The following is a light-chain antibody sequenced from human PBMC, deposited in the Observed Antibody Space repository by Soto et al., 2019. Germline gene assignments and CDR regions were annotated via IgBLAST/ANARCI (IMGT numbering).Light chain of an antibody. J-gene: IGLJ1*01. V-gene: IGLV2-14*01. CDR2: EVT. Sequence: QSVLTQPASVSGSPGQSITISCTGTSGDIGSYNRVSWYQQHPGKAPKLIIYEVTDRPSGASNRFSGSKSGNTASLTISGLQAEDEAEYYCSSYTNINTRARVFGTGTKVTVL. CDR3: SSYTNINTRARV. CDR1: SGDIGSYNR.